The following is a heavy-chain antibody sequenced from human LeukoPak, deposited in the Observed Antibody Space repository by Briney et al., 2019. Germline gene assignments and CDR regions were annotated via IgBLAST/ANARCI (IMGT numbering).Heavy chain of an antibody. CDR3: ARDASALY. D-gene: IGHD6-19*01. CDR2: IKQDGSEK. CDR1: GFTFSSYW. Sequence: GGPLRLSCAASGFTFSSYWMSWVRQAPGKGLEWVANIKQDGSEKLYVDSVKGRFTIHRDNRKHALSLHMKSLRADDRSVFDCARDASALYWGGGTLVTVSS. J-gene: IGHJ4*02. V-gene: IGHV3-7*01.